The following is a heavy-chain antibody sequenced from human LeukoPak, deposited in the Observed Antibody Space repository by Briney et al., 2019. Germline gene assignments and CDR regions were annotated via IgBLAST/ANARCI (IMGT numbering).Heavy chain of an antibody. J-gene: IGHJ3*02. D-gene: IGHD5-18*01. CDR2: INHSGST. CDR1: DGSISSNNYY. V-gene: IGHV4-39*07. CDR3: ARVPSRIQLWLGAFDI. Sequence: SETLSLTCTVSDGSISSNNYYWAWIRQPPGKGLEWIGEINHSGSTNYNPSLKSRVTISVDTSKNQFSLKLSSVTAADTAVYYCARVPSRIQLWLGAFDIWGQGTMVTVSS.